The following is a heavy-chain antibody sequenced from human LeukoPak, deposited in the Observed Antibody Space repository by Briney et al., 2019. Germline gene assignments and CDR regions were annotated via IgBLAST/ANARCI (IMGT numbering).Heavy chain of an antibody. V-gene: IGHV4-34*01. CDR1: GGSFSGYY. Sequence: SETLSLTCAVYGGSFSGYYWSWIRQPPGKGLEWIGEINHSGSTNYNPSLKSRVTISVDTSKNQFSLKLSSVTAADTAVYYCARRQTYFDYWGQGTLVTVSS. CDR2: INHSGST. J-gene: IGHJ4*02. CDR3: ARRQTYFDY.